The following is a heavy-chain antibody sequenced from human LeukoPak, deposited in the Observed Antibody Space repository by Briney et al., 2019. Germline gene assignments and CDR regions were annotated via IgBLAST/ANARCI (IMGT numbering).Heavy chain of an antibody. V-gene: IGHV4-34*01. CDR2: INHSGST. CDR1: GVSFSGYY. CDR3: ARSGSYRGYNWFDP. Sequence: SETLSLTCAVYGVSFSGYYWSWIRQPPGKGLEWIGEINHSGSTNYNPSLKSRVTISVDTSKNQFSLKLSSVTAADTAVYYCARSGSYRGYNWFDPWGQGTLVTVSS. J-gene: IGHJ5*02. D-gene: IGHD1-26*01.